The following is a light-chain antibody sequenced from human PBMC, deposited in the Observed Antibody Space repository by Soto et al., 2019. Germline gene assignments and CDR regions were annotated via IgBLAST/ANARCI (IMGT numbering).Light chain of an antibody. V-gene: IGLV1-40*01. CDR1: SSNIGAGYD. CDR3: QSYDRSLSVVV. CDR2: GNS. Sequence: QSVLTQPPSVSGAPGQRVTISCTGSSSNIGAGYDVHWYRQLPGTAPKLLIYGNSIRPSGVPDRFSGSRSGTSASLAITGLQAEDEADYYCQSYDRSLSVVVFGGGTKLTVL. J-gene: IGLJ2*01.